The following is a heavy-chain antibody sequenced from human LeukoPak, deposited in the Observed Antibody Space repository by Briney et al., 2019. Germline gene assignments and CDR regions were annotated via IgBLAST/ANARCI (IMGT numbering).Heavy chain of an antibody. V-gene: IGHV3-7*01. Sequence: GGSLRLSCTVSGFTFVKYWMRWVGKAPGKGLEGLASIDKDGSEKQYVDSVKGRFTISRDNAKNSVYLQMTSLGAEDTAVYYCATYTQYFGAPGTDYWGQGTLVTVSS. J-gene: IGHJ4*02. CDR1: GFTFVKYW. D-gene: IGHD3-10*01. CDR2: IDKDGSEK. CDR3: ATYTQYFGAPGTDY.